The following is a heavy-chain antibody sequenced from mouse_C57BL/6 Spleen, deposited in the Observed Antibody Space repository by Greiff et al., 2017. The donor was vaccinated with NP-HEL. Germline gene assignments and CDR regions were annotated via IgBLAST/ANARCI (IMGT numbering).Heavy chain of an antibody. CDR3: TLTTVGVNYLGY. D-gene: IGHD1-1*01. CDR1: GFNIKDDY. J-gene: IGHJ2*01. V-gene: IGHV14-4*01. Sequence: VQLQQSGAELVRPGASVKLSCTASGFNIKDDYMHWVKQRPEQGLEWIGWIDPENGDTKYASKFQGKATITTDTSSNTAYLQLSSLTSEDTAVDDCTLTTVGVNYLGYWGQGTTLTVSS. CDR2: IDPENGDT.